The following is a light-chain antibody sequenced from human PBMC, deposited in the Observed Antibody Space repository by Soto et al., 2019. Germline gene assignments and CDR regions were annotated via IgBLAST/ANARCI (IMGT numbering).Light chain of an antibody. V-gene: IGKV3-20*01. CDR2: GAS. CDR3: QQYGSSLSLT. Sequence: EIVLTQSPGTLSLSPGERATLSCRASQSVSSSYLAWYQQKPGQAPRLLIYGASSRATGNPDRFSGSGSGTDFTLTISRLEPEDFAVYYCQQYGSSLSLTFGGGTKVEIK. J-gene: IGKJ4*01. CDR1: QSVSSSY.